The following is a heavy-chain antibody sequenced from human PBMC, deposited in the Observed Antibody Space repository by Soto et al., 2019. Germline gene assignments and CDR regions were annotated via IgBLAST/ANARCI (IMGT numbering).Heavy chain of an antibody. D-gene: IGHD2-21*01. CDR1: GGSISSGGYY. Sequence: SETLSLTCTFSGGSISSGGYYWSWIRQPPGMALEWIGEINHLGSINYNPSLKSRVTMSVDTSKNQFSLTLNSVTAADTATYYCARGGISHWAYFYYMDVWDRGTTVTVSS. CDR3: ARGGISHWAYFYYMDV. CDR2: INHLGSI. J-gene: IGHJ6*03. V-gene: IGHV4-39*07.